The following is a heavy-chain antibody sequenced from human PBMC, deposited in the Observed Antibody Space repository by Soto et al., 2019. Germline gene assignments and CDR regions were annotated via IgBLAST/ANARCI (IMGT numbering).Heavy chain of an antibody. CDR3: AREVQVHTPTFGY. CDR2: ISTMFGAA. Sequence: QVQLVQSGAEMKKPGSSVKVSCQSSGGTFNTYALNWVRQAPGQGPEWMGDISTMFGAADYAPKFQGRVTITADESTGTAYMQLSSVASEDTTLYFCAREVQVHTPTFGYWGQGTLVTVSS. J-gene: IGHJ4*02. V-gene: IGHV1-69*19. CDR1: GGTFNTYA. D-gene: IGHD3-10*01.